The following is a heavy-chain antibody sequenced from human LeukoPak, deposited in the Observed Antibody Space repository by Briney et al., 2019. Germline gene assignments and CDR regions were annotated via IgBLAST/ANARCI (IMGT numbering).Heavy chain of an antibody. V-gene: IGHV3-11*04. CDR1: GVNINDHY. D-gene: IGHD7-27*01. J-gene: IGHJ4*02. CDR3: ARGHWGLDS. CDR2: ISHTGSTI. Sequence: GGSLRLSCAASGVNINDHYMDWVRQAPGKGLEWVSYISHTGSTIQYADSVRGRFTLSRDNARSSLYLQMNSLRAEDTAVYYCARGHWGLDSWGQGTLVSVS.